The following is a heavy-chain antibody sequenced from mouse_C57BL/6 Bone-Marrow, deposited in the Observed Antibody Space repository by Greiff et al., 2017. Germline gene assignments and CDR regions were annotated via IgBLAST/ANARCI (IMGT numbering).Heavy chain of an antibody. V-gene: IGHV5-12*01. CDR3: ARDDAQGYFDV. CDR2: ISNGGGST. D-gene: IGHD2-3*01. J-gene: IGHJ1*03. CDR1: GFTFSDYY. Sequence: EVKVEESGGGLVQPGGSLKLSCAASGFTFSDYYMYWVRQTPEKRLEWVAYISNGGGSTYYPDTVKGRFTISRDNAKNTLYLQMSRLKAEDTAMYYCARDDAQGYFDVWGTGTTVTVSS.